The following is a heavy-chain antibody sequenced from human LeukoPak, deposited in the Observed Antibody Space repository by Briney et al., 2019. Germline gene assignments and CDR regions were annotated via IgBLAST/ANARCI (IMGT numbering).Heavy chain of an antibody. V-gene: IGHV1-18*01. J-gene: IGHJ6*02. Sequence: WASVKVSCKASGYTFTSYGISWVRQAPGQGLEWMGWISAYNGNTNYAQKLQGRVTMTTDSSTSTAYMELRSLRSDDTAVYYCARVPAVAGTVYYYYGMDVWGQGTTVTVSS. CDR3: ARVPAVAGTVYYYYGMDV. CDR1: GYTFTSYG. CDR2: ISAYNGNT. D-gene: IGHD6-19*01.